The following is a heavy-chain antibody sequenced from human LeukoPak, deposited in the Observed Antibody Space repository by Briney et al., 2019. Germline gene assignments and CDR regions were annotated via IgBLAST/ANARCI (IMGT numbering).Heavy chain of an antibody. Sequence: AGGSLRLSCAASGFTFSSYGMHWVRQAPGKGLEWVAVISYDGSNKYYADSVKGRFTISRDNSKNTLYLQMNSLRAEDTAVYYCAKGGYYDSSGYPDAFDIWGQGTMVTVSS. CDR1: GFTFSSYG. J-gene: IGHJ3*02. V-gene: IGHV3-30*18. CDR2: ISYDGSNK. CDR3: AKGGYYDSSGYPDAFDI. D-gene: IGHD3-22*01.